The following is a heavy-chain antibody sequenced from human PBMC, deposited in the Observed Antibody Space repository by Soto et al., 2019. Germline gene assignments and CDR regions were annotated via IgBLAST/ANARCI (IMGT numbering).Heavy chain of an antibody. V-gene: IGHV4-34*01. D-gene: IGHD3-3*01. CDR3: ARHWGYDFWSGFLDY. Sequence: SETLSLTCAVYGGSFSGYYWSWIRQPPGKGLEWIGEINHSGSTNYNPSLKSRVTISVDTSKNQFSLKLSSVTAADTAVYYCARHWGYDFWSGFLDYWGQGTLVTVS. J-gene: IGHJ4*02. CDR2: INHSGST. CDR1: GGSFSGYY.